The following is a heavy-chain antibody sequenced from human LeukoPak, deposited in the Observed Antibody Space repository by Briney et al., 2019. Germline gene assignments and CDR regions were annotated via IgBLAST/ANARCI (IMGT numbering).Heavy chain of an antibody. CDR2: IRYDGSNK. CDR1: GFTFSSYG. V-gene: IGHV3-30*02. CDR3: ARDSGIAVAGTPSGY. J-gene: IGHJ4*02. Sequence: GGSLRLSCAASGFTFSSYGMHWVRQAPGKGLEWVAFIRYDGSNKYYADSVKGRFTISRDNSKNTLYLQMNSLRAEDTAVYYCARDSGIAVAGTPSGYWGQGTLVTVSS. D-gene: IGHD6-19*01.